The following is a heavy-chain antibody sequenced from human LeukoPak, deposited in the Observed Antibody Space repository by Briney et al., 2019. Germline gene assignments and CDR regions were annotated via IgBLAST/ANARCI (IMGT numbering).Heavy chain of an antibody. CDR3: TRGHRIAVAANYLVLAY. D-gene: IGHD6-19*01. J-gene: IGHJ4*02. CDR1: GYTFTSYY. CDR2: INPSGGST. V-gene: IGHV1-46*01. Sequence: ASVKVSCKASGYTFTSYYMHWVRQAPGQGLEWMGIINPSGGSTSYAQKFQGRVTITRNTSISTAYMELSSLRSEDTAAHYCTRGHRIAVAANYLVLAYWGQGTLVTVSS.